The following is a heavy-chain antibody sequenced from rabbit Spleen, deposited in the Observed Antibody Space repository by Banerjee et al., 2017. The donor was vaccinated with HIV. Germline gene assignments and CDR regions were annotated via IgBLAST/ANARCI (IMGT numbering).Heavy chain of an antibody. V-gene: IGHV1S44*01. Sequence: QSLEESGGRLVTPGGSLTLTCTVSGIDLSGVWMSWVRQAPGKGLEWIGFTGTGSGLYYASWAKGRFTISKTSTTVDLKMTSPTTEDTATYFCARGGPVNGYGLDIWGPGTLVTVS. J-gene: IGHJ6*01. CDR2: TGTGSGL. CDR1: GIDLSGVW. CDR3: ARGGPVNGYGLDI. D-gene: IGHD6-1*01.